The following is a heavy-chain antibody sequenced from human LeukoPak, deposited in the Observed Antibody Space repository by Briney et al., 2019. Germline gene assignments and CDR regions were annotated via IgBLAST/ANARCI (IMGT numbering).Heavy chain of an antibody. CDR1: GGSITSTNYY. Sequence: SETLSLTCTVSGGSITSTNYYWGWIRQPPGKGLEWIGSIYFNGRTYCNPPLMSRVTISVDTSKNQFSLKLSSVTAADTAVYYCARSPIAVAAFDYWGQGTLVTVSS. CDR3: ARSPIAVAAFDY. J-gene: IGHJ4*02. V-gene: IGHV4-39*07. CDR2: IYFNGRT. D-gene: IGHD6-19*01.